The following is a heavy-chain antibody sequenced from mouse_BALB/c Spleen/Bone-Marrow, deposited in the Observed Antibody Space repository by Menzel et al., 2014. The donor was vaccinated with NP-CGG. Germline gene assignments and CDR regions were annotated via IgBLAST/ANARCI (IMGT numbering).Heavy chain of an antibody. CDR1: GYTFTNYW. CDR3: ARKGYGNYHYYAMDY. CDR2: INPSTGYT. J-gene: IGHJ4*01. V-gene: IGHV1-7*01. Sequence: QVQLQQSGAELAKPGASVKMSCKASGYTFTNYWMHWIKQRPGQGLEWIGYINPSTGYTEYNQKFKDKATLTADKSSSTAYMRLSSLTSEDSAVYYCARKGYGNYHYYAMDYWGQGTSVTVSS. D-gene: IGHD2-1*01.